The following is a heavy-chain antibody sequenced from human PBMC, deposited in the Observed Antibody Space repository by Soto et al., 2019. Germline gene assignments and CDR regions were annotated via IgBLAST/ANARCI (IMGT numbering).Heavy chain of an antibody. CDR3: ARDKDRKQLGGNYYYAIDV. V-gene: IGHV1-69*13. J-gene: IGHJ6*02. CDR2: IIPIFSTP. CDR1: GGTFGNSA. D-gene: IGHD3-3*02. Sequence: SVKVSCKASGGTFGNSAISWVRQAPGQGLEWMGGIIPIFSTPDYAQKFQGRVTITADESTSTAYMELTSLRSEDTAVYYCARDKDRKQLGGNYYYAIDVWGQGTTVTVS.